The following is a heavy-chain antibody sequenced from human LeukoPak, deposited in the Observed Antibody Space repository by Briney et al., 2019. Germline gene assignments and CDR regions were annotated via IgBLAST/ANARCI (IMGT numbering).Heavy chain of an antibody. CDR3: ARGRVRAYVVPAALCDP. J-gene: IGHJ5*02. CDR1: GYTFTSYY. CDR2: INPNSGGT. D-gene: IGHD2-2*01. Sequence: ASVKVSCKASGYTFTSYYMHWVRQAPGQGLEWMGWINPNSGGTNYAQKFQGRVTMTRDTSISTAYMELSRLRSDDTAVYYCARGRVRAYVVPAALCDPWGQGTLVTVSS. V-gene: IGHV1-2*02.